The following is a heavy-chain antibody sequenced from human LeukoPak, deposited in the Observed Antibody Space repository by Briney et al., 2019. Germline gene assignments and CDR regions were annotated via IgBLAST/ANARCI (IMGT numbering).Heavy chain of an antibody. Sequence: SGTLSLTCAVSGGSISSSNWWSWVRQPPGKGLEWIGEIYHSGSTNYNPSLKSRVTISVDKSKNQFSLKLSSVTAADTAVYYCARDSHGYGSGRYYYYGMDVWGQGDHGHRLL. J-gene: IGHJ6*02. D-gene: IGHD3-10*01. CDR2: IYHSGST. CDR3: ARDSHGYGSGRYYYYGMDV. CDR1: GGSISSSNW. V-gene: IGHV4-4*02.